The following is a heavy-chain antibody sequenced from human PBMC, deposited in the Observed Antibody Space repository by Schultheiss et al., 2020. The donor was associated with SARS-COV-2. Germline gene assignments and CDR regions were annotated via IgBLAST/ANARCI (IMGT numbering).Heavy chain of an antibody. Sequence: GGSLRLSCAASGFTFSSNYMSWVRQAPGKGLEWVSAISGSGGSTYYADSVKGRFTISRDNSKNTLYLQMNSLRAEDTAVYYCAKSGMITFGGVMGYWGQGTLVTVSS. CDR1: GFTFSSNY. V-gene: IGHV3-23*01. J-gene: IGHJ4*02. D-gene: IGHD3-16*01. CDR2: ISGSGGST. CDR3: AKSGMITFGGVMGY.